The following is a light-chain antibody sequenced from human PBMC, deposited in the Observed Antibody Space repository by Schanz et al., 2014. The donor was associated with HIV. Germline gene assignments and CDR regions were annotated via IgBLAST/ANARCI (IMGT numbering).Light chain of an antibody. V-gene: IGKV1-6*01. CDR3: LQDYNYQWT. J-gene: IGKJ1*01. CDR2: AGS. CDR1: QDIRND. Sequence: AIQMTQSPSSLSASVGDRVTITCQASQDIRNDLGWYQQKPGKAPKLLIYAGSRLQSGVPSRFSGSGSGTDFTLTISSLQPEDFAAYYCLQDYNYQWTFGQGTKVEIK.